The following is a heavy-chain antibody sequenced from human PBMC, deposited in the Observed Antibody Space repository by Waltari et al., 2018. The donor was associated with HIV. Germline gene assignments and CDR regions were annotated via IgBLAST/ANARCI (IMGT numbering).Heavy chain of an antibody. V-gene: IGHV3-23*01. D-gene: IGHD4-17*01. CDR2: IGRRGATT. CDR1: GFPFSAYA. CDR3: ARGHRETVTTLRFDP. Sequence: EVRGLESGGGLVKPGGSLRLPCAASGFPFSAYAMGWVRQAPGKGLEWFSAIGRRGATTFYADSVKGRLTISRDNTKNTLYLQMNSLRAEDTAVYYCARGHRETVTTLRFDPWGQGTLVTVSS. J-gene: IGHJ5*02.